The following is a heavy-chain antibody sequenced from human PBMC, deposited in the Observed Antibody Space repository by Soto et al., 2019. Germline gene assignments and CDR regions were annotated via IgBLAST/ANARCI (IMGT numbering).Heavy chain of an antibody. J-gene: IGHJ5*01. Sequence: ASVKVSCKASGGTFTSYFIGWVRQAPGQGLEWMGWMNPSTGNTDSAEKFQGRLTMTRNTSISTVYMELSSLSFEDTAVYYCARGRIIVAGGFDPWGQGTLVTVS. CDR2: MNPSTGNT. CDR3: ARGRIIVAGGFDP. CDR1: GGTFTSYF. V-gene: IGHV1-8*02. D-gene: IGHD6-19*01.